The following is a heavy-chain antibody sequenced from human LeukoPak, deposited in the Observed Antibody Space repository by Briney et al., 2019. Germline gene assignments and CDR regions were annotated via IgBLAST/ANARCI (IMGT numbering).Heavy chain of an antibody. Sequence: PGGSLRLSCAASGFTVSSNYMSWVRQAPGKGLEWVSSISSSSSYIYYADSVKGRFTISRDNAKNSLYLQMNSLRAEDTAVYYCASLAGDLYYFDYWGQGTLVTVSS. CDR3: ASLAGDLYYFDY. J-gene: IGHJ4*02. V-gene: IGHV3-21*04. D-gene: IGHD7-27*01. CDR2: ISSSSSYI. CDR1: GFTVSSNY.